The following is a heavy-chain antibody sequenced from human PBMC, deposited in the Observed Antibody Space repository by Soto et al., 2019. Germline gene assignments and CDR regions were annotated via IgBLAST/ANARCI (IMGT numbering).Heavy chain of an antibody. Sequence: GGSVILSCASSGFPDRDYYLIWIRQAPAKGLEWVSYISSSGSTIYYADSVKGRFTISRDNSKNTLYLQMNSLRAEDTAVYYCAKERYCTNGVCSTFDYWGQGTLVTVSS. D-gene: IGHD2-8*01. CDR3: AKERYCTNGVCSTFDY. J-gene: IGHJ4*02. CDR2: ISSSGSTI. CDR1: GFPDRDYY. V-gene: IGHV3-11*01.